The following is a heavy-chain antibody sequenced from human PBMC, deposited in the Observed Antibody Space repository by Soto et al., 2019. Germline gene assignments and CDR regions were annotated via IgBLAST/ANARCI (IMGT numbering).Heavy chain of an antibody. V-gene: IGHV4-30-4*01. CDR2: IYYSGST. CDR3: AREEGLPSTGYGMDV. Sequence: QVQLQESGPGLVKPSQTLSLTCTVSGGSISSGDYYWSWIRQPPGKGLEWIGYIYYSGSTYYNPSLRSRGTVSVDTPKSQCSLQLGSVTAADAAVYYGAREEGLPSTGYGMDVWGQGTTVTVSS. CDR1: GGSISSGDYY. J-gene: IGHJ6*02.